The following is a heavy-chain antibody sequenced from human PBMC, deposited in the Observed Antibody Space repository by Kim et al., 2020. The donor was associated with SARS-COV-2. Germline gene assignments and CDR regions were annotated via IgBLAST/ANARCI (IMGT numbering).Heavy chain of an antibody. CDR1: GYTFTGYY. CDR3: AREGYYDSSGYYYLLHY. D-gene: IGHD3-22*01. Sequence: ASVKVSCKASGYTFTGYYMHWVRQAPGQGLEWMGWINPNSGGTNYAQKFQGRVTMTRDTSISTAYMELSRLRSDDTAVYYCAREGYYDSSGYYYLLHYWGQGTLVTVSS. CDR2: INPNSGGT. V-gene: IGHV1-2*02. J-gene: IGHJ4*02.